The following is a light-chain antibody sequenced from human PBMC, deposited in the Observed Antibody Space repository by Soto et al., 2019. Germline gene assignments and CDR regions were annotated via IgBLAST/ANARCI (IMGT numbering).Light chain of an antibody. CDR3: QQSYRTPTSIT. V-gene: IGKV1-39*01. CDR1: QSITSY. J-gene: IGKJ5*01. CDR2: AVS. Sequence: DIQMTQSPSSLSASVGDRVTITCRASQSITSYLNWFQQKPGKAPKLLIYAVSNLQSGVPSRFSGSGSRTDFTLTISSLQPEDFATYYCQQSYRTPTSITFGQGTRLEIK.